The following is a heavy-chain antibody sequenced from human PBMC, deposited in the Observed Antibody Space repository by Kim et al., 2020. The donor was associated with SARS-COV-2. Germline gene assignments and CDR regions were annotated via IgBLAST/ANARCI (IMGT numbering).Heavy chain of an antibody. Sequence: SVKVSCKASGGTFSSYAISWVRQAPGQGLEWMGRIIPILGIANYAQKFQGRVTITADKSTSTAYMELSSLRSEDTAVYYCASIRDESSFDYWGQGTLVTVSS. V-gene: IGHV1-69*04. CDR2: IIPILGIA. J-gene: IGHJ4*02. CDR1: GGTFSSYA. CDR3: ASIRDESSFDY.